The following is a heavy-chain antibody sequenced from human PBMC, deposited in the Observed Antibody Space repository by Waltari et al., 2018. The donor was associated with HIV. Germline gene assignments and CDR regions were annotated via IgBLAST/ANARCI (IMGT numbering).Heavy chain of an antibody. CDR3: ARNGDYAPAY. CDR2: ITPIFKTT. CDR1: GDTFRTYT. Sequence: QVQLVQSGAEVKKPGSSVKVSCRASGDTFRTYTISWVRQAPGQGLEWMGGITPIFKTTKYAQKSQGRVTLTADESTRTTYMELTSLRSDDTAMYYCARNGDYAPAYWGQGTLVTVSS. J-gene: IGHJ4*02. V-gene: IGHV1-69*01. D-gene: IGHD4-17*01.